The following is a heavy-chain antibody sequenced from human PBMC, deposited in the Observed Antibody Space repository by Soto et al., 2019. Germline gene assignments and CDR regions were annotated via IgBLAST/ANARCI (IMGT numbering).Heavy chain of an antibody. J-gene: IGHJ4*02. CDR1: GGSISSGGYY. D-gene: IGHD3-3*01. V-gene: IGHV4-31*03. CDR2: IYYSGST. Sequence: SETLSLTCTVSGGSISSGGYYWSWIRQHPGKGLEWIGYIYYSGSTYYNPSLKSRVTISVDTSKNQFSLKLSSVTAADTAVYYCAKDGQESFGVRTHYWGQGTLVTASS. CDR3: AKDGQESFGVRTHY.